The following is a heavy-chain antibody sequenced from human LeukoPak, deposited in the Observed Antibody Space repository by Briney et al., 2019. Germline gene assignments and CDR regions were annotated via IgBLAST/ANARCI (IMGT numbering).Heavy chain of an antibody. CDR1: GFTVSSNY. CDR2: IYSGGST. CDR3: AREILAPGKTHDY. J-gene: IGHJ4*02. Sequence: TGGSLRLSCAASGFTVSSNYMSWVRQAPGKGPERVSVIYSGGSTYYADSVKGRFTISRDNAKNTLFLQINSLRAEDTAVYYCAREILAPGKTHDYWGQGTLVTVSS. V-gene: IGHV3-66*01.